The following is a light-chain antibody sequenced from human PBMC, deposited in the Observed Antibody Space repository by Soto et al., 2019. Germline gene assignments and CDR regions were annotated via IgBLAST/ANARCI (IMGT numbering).Light chain of an antibody. V-gene: IGKV3-11*01. Sequence: EIVLTQSPASLSLSPGERATLSCRASQSVNSNLAWYQHKPGQAPRLLIYDASNRATGIPARFSGNGSGTDFTLTVSSLEPEDFAVYYCQHGSDWPPFTFGQGTRLE. CDR1: QSVNSN. J-gene: IGKJ5*01. CDR2: DAS. CDR3: QHGSDWPPFT.